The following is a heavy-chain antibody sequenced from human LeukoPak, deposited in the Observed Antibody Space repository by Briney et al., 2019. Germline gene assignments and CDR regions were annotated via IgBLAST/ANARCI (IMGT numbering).Heavy chain of an antibody. J-gene: IGHJ4*02. V-gene: IGHV3-23*01. CDR2: ITDGGAGT. CDR3: ARGGKLADC. CDR1: GFTFSSYA. D-gene: IGHD1-26*01. Sequence: GGSLRLSCAASGFTFSSYAMTWVRQAPGQGLEWVSAITDGGAGTFYADSVKGRFTISRDNSKNMLYLQMSGLRADDTAIYYCARGGKLADCWGQGTLVTVSS.